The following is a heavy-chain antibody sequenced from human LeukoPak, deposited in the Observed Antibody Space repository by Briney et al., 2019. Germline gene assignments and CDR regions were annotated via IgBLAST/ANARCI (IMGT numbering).Heavy chain of an antibody. CDR3: ARQGHCSNTSCYRNNWFDP. D-gene: IGHD2-2*01. Sequence: PSETLSLTCTVSGGSISSSSYYWGWIRQPPGKGLEWIGSIYYSGSTYYNPSLKSRVTISVDTSKNQFSLKLSSVTAADTAVYYCARQGHCSNTSCYRNNWFDPWGQGTLVTVSS. V-gene: IGHV4-39*01. CDR1: GGSISSSSYY. J-gene: IGHJ5*02. CDR2: IYYSGST.